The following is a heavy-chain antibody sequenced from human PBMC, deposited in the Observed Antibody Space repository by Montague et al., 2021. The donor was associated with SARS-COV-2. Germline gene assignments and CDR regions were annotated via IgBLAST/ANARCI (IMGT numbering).Heavy chain of an antibody. CDR3: ARDSGSSFDP. V-gene: IGHV3-30*04. CDR2: ISYDGSNK. CDR1: GFTFSSYA. J-gene: IGHJ5*02. D-gene: IGHD1-26*01. Sequence: SLRLSCAASGFTFSSYAMHRVRQAPGKGLEWVALISYDGSNKYYADSVKGRFTISRDNSKNTLYLQMNSLRAEDTAVYYCARDSGSSFDPWGPGTLVTVSS.